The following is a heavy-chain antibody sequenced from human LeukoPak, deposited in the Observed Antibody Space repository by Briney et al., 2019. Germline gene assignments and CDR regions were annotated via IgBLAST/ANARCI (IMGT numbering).Heavy chain of an antibody. D-gene: IGHD2-2*02. Sequence: SETLSLTCTVSGGSISSYYWNWIRQPPGKGLEWIGYIYYSGSTNYNPSLKSRVTISVDTSKNQFSLKLSSVTAADTAVYYCARRYTASPGERFDYWGQGTLVTVSS. J-gene: IGHJ4*02. V-gene: IGHV4-59*01. CDR2: IYYSGST. CDR1: GGSISSYY. CDR3: ARRYTASPGERFDY.